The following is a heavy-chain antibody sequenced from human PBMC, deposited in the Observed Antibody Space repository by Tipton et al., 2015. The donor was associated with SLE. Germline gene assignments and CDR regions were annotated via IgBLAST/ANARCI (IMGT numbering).Heavy chain of an antibody. J-gene: IGHJ4*02. CDR2: IIPIFGTA. CDR3: ARDALRALDY. Sequence: QLVQSGAEVKKPGASVKVSCKASGYTFTGYYMHWVRQAPGQGLEWMGGIIPIFGTANYAQKFQGRVTITTDESTSTAYMELSSLRSEDTAVYYCARDALRALDYWGQGTLVTVSS. D-gene: IGHD3-16*01. CDR1: GYTFTGYY. V-gene: IGHV1-69*05.